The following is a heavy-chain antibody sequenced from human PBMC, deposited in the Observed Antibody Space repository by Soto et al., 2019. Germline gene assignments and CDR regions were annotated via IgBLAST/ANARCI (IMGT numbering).Heavy chain of an antibody. CDR1: GDSISTYY. J-gene: IGHJ4*02. V-gene: IGHV4-59*01. Sequence: SETLSLTCTVSGDSISTYYWSWIRQPPGKGLQWIGYIFYSGGTAYNPSLKSRVTISLDMSKKQISLKLSSVTTADTATYFCARLQLVQKVIDYWGQGTLVTGSS. D-gene: IGHD1-1*01. CDR2: IFYSGGT. CDR3: ARLQLVQKVIDY.